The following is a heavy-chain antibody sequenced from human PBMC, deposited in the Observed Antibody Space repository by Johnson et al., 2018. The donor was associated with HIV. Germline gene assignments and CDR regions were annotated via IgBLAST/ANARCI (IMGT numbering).Heavy chain of an antibody. CDR2: INWNGGST. Sequence: VQLVESGGGLVQPGGSLRLSCAASGLTLDDYGMAWVRQAPGKGLEWVSGINWNGGSTGYADSVKGRFTISRDNSKNTLYLQMNSLRAEDTALYYCAKDLRQWLVDALHLWGQGTMVTVSS. V-gene: IGHV3-20*04. D-gene: IGHD6-19*01. CDR1: GLTLDDYG. CDR3: AKDLRQWLVDALHL. J-gene: IGHJ3*01.